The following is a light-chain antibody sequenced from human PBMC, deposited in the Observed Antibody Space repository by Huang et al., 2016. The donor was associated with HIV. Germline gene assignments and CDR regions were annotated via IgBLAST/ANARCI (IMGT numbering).Light chain of an antibody. J-gene: IGKJ4*01. CDR2: GDS. V-gene: IGKV3-15*01. CDR1: QSVNSD. Sequence: EIEMTQSPAILSVSPGERDTLSCRASQSVNSDLAWYLQKPGQAPRLISFGDSPRAIGIPAKFNGTGSGTEFSLSISNLQSDDFGVYYCQQYNDWPPLTFGGGTKVEI. CDR3: QQYNDWPPLT.